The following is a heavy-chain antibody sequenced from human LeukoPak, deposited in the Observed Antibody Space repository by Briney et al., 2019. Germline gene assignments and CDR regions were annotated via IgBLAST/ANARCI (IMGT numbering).Heavy chain of an antibody. CDR1: GGSISSSSYY. V-gene: IGHV4-39*01. CDR3: ARHATQWELRHNWFDP. CDR2: IYYSGST. D-gene: IGHD1-26*01. Sequence: PSETLSLTCTVSGGSISSSSYYWGWIRQPPGEGLEWIGSIYYSGSTYYNPSLKSRVTISVDTSKNQFSLKLSSVTAADTAVYYCARHATQWELRHNWFDPWGQGTLVTVSS. J-gene: IGHJ5*02.